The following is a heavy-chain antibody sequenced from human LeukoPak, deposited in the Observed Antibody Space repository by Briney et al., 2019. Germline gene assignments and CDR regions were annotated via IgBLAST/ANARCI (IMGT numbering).Heavy chain of an antibody. CDR1: GFTFSSYW. V-gene: IGHV3-74*01. Sequence: PGGSLRLSCAASGFTFSSYWMHWVRHTPGKGLAWVSRIKGDGSSTSYADSVKGRFTISRDNAKNTLYLQMNSLRAEDTAAYYCARDGYSFGHDFDYWGQGTLVTVSS. CDR2: IKGDGSST. D-gene: IGHD5-18*01. CDR3: ARDGYSFGHDFDY. J-gene: IGHJ4*02.